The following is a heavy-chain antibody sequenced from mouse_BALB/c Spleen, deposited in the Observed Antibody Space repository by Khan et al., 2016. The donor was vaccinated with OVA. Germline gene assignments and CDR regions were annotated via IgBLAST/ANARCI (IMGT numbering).Heavy chain of an antibody. J-gene: IGHJ2*01. CDR1: GFSLTSYG. CDR3: ARNRESDYFDY. V-gene: IGHV2-9*02. Sequence: QVQLKQSGPGLVAPSQSLSLTCTVSGFSLTSYGIHWVRQPPGKGLEWLGIIWACGCTNYNSALMSRLSISKDNSRSQVFLKMNSLKTDDTAMYFSARNRESDYFDYWGQGTTLTVSS. CDR2: IWACGCT.